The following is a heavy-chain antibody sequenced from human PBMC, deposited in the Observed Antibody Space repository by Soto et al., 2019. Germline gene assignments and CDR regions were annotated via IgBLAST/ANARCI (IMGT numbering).Heavy chain of an antibody. CDR1: GFTFTDYT. V-gene: IGHV3-21*01. CDR3: AVLSTTAHFDL. Sequence: PRGSLRLSWSASGFTFTDYTFNWVRQAPGKGLEWVSSISSTQAYIYYADSVKGRFTISRDNANNSLYLHMNSLRAEDTAVYYCAVLSTTAHFDLWGKGTLVTVSS. J-gene: IGHJ4*02. D-gene: IGHD1-26*01. CDR2: ISSTQAYI.